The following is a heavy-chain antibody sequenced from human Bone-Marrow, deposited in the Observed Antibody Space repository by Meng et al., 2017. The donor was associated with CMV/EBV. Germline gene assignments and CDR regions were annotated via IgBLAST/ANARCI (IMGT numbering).Heavy chain of an antibody. CDR2: ISAYNGQT. CDR1: GYNFTRYG. CDR3: ARDGVVLVAFDHRPGEFDGFGQDV. V-gene: IGHV1-18*01. J-gene: IGHJ6*02. D-gene: IGHD2-8*02. Sequence: ASVKVSCKASGYNFTRYGISWVRQAPGQGLEWMGWISAYNGQTVYAQRLQDRFTMTTDTSTSIAYMEVRSLRPDETAAYYCARDGVVLVAFDHRPGEFDGFGQDVWGQGTMVTVSS.